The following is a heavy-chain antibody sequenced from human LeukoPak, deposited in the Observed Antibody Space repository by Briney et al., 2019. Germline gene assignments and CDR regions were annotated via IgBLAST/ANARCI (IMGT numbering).Heavy chain of an antibody. CDR1: GYTFTSYD. CDR3: ARLASSSWPLYYYYGMDV. D-gene: IGHD6-13*01. V-gene: IGHV1-8*01. J-gene: IGHJ6*02. Sequence: ASVKVSCKASGYTFTSYDINWVRQATGQGLEWRGWMNPNSANTGYAQKFQGRVTMTRNTSISTAYMELSSLRSEDTAVYYCARLASSSWPLYYYYGMDVWGQGPTVTVSS. CDR2: MNPNSANT.